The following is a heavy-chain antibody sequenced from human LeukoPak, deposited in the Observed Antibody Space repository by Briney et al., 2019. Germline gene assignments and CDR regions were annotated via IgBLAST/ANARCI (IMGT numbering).Heavy chain of an antibody. CDR2: INHSGST. CDR1: GGSFSGYY. J-gene: IGHJ6*03. CDR3: ARANLGYCSSTSCLHHRGYYYYYYMDV. V-gene: IGHV4-34*01. Sequence: PSETLSLTCAVYGGSFSGYYWSWIRQPPGKGLEWIGEINHSGSTNYNPSLKSRVTISVDTSKNQFSLKLSSVPAAETAVYYCARANLGYCSSTSCLHHRGYYYYYYMDVWGKGTTVTVSS. D-gene: IGHD2-2*01.